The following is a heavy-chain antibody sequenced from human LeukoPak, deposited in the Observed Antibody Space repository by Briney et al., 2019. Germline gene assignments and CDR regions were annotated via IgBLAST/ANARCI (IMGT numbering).Heavy chain of an antibody. V-gene: IGHV1-8*03. CDR1: GYTFTSYD. J-gene: IGHJ6*02. CDR2: MNPNSGNT. Sequence: ASVKVSCKASGYTFTSYDINWVRQATGQGLEWMGWMNPNSGNTGYAQKFQGRVTITRNTSISTAYMELSSLRSEDTAVYYCARGGGRVQGVYYYYGMDVWGQGTTVTVSS. D-gene: IGHD3-10*01. CDR3: ARGGGRVQGVYYYYGMDV.